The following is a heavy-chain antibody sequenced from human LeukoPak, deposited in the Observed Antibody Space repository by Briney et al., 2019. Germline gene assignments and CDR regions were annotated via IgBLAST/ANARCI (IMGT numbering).Heavy chain of an antibody. CDR2: IYYSGST. J-gene: IGHJ4*02. D-gene: IGHD6-19*01. CDR3: ARQDSSGAGYFDH. Sequence: PSETLSLTCTVSGGSISSSSYYWGWIRQPPGKGLEWIGSIYYSGSTYYNPSLKSRVTISVDTSKNQLSLKLTSVTAADTAVYFCARQDSSGAGYFDHWGQGTLVTVSS. V-gene: IGHV4-39*01. CDR1: GGSISSSSYY.